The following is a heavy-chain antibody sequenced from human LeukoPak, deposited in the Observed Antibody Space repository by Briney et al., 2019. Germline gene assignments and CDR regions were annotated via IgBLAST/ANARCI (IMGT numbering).Heavy chain of an antibody. CDR3: AGGYCSGGSCSYFDY. CDR2: INPNSGGT. V-gene: IGHV1-2*02. J-gene: IGHJ4*02. Sequence: ASVKVSCKASGYTFTVYFMHWVRQAPGQGLEWMGWINPNSGGTNYAQKFQGRVTMTRDTSISTAYMELSRLRSDDTAVYYCAGGYCSGGSCSYFDYWGQGTLVTVSS. CDR1: GYTFTVYF. D-gene: IGHD2-15*01.